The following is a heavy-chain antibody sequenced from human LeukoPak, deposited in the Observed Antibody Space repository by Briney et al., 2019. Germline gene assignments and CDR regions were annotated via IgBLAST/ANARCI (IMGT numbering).Heavy chain of an antibody. D-gene: IGHD2-2*01. V-gene: IGHV4-34*01. CDR2: INHSGST. CDR1: GGSFSGYY. CDR3: ARGQAYCSSTSCYGGWFDP. Sequence: SGTLSLTCAVYGGSFSGYYWSWIRQPPGKGLEWIGEINHSGSTNYNPSLKSRVTISVETSKNQFSLKLSSVTDADTAVYYCARGQAYCSSTSCYGGWFDPGGEGTLVTVSS. J-gene: IGHJ5*02.